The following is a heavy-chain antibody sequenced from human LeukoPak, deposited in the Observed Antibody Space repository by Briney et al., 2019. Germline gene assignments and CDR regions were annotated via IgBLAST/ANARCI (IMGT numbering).Heavy chain of an antibody. J-gene: IGHJ4*02. D-gene: IGHD4-17*01. Sequence: PGGSLRLSCAASGFTFSRYSMTWVRQAPGKGLEWVSYISSSSSTKYYADSVKGRFTISRDNAKNSLYLQMNSLRDEDTAVYYCAKVGVYGDYRLAGRGKRTLVTVSS. CDR2: ISSSSSTK. CDR3: AKVGVYGDYRLAG. V-gene: IGHV3-48*02. CDR1: GFTFSRYS.